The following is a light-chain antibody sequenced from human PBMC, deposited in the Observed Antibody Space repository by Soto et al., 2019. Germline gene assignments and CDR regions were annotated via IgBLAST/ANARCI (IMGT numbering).Light chain of an antibody. CDR1: PSISSW. CDR3: QQYNSYYT. CDR2: DAS. V-gene: IGKV1-5*01. Sequence: DLQMTQSPSTLSASVGDRVTITCRASPSISSWLAWYQQKPGKAPKLLIYDASSLESGVPSRFSGSGSGTEFTLTISSLQPEDFATDYCQQYNSYYTFGQGTKLEIK. J-gene: IGKJ2*01.